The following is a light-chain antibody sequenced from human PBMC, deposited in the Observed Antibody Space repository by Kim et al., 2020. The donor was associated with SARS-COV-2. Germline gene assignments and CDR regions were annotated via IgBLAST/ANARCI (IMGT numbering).Light chain of an antibody. Sequence: VSPGESATLSCRASQTVSSNLAWYQQKPGQAPRLLIYGAFTRATGIPVRFTGSGSGTEFTLTISSLQYEDSAIYYCQQYANWHPYTFGQGTKLEI. V-gene: IGKV3-15*01. CDR2: GAF. J-gene: IGKJ2*01. CDR1: QTVSSN. CDR3: QQYANWHPYT.